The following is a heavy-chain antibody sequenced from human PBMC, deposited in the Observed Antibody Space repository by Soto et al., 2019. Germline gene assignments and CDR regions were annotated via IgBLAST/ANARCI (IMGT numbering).Heavy chain of an antibody. CDR2: VSHDGRNT. CDR1: GFTFSDYA. J-gene: IGHJ4*02. CDR3: ANGGRQWLVTSDFNY. Sequence: VQLVESGGGVVQPGRSLRLSCAASGFTFSDYAMHWVRQAPGKGLEWVAVVSHDGRNTHYADSVKGRFTISRDSSKNPVSLEMYSLRAEDTAVYYCANGGRQWLVTSDFNYCGQGPLVTVSS. D-gene: IGHD6-19*01. V-gene: IGHV3-30*18.